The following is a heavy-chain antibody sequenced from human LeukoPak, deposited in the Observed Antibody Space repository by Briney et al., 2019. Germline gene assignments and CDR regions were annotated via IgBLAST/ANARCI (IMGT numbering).Heavy chain of an antibody. V-gene: IGHV5-10-1*01. Sequence: GESLKISCKGSGYRFNSYWISWVRQMPGKGLEWMGGIDPSDSDANYSPSFQGHVTFSVDKSITTAFLQWSSLKASDTAMHYCARGQGYCSGGSCFLYYFDYWGQGTLVTVSS. CDR3: ARGQGYCSGGSCFLYYFDY. CDR2: IDPSDSDA. J-gene: IGHJ4*02. D-gene: IGHD2-15*01. CDR1: GYRFNSYW.